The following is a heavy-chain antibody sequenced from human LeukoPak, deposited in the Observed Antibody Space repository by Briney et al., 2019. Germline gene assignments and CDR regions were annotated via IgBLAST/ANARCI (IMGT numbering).Heavy chain of an antibody. CDR3: VKDNPLDY. V-gene: IGHV3-30*02. D-gene: IGHD1-14*01. Sequence: GGSLRLSCGASGFTFSNYGMHWVRQAPGKGLEWVAFIRYDGNNKLYADSMKGRFTISRDNSKNTLYLHINSLRAEDTAVYYCVKDNPLDYWGQGTLVIVSS. CDR2: IRYDGNNK. CDR1: GFTFSNYG. J-gene: IGHJ4*02.